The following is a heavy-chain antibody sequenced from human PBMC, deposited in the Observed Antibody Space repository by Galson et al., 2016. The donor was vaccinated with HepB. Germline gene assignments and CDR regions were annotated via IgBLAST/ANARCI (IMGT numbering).Heavy chain of an antibody. D-gene: IGHD6-6*01. J-gene: IGHJ4*02. CDR1: GFTFSDFW. Sequence: SLRLSCAASGFTFSDFWMSWVRQAPGKGLEWVALINPYGGAKFYVDSVKGRFTISRDNAKNSLYLQVDSLRGEGTAVYYCVTGGRPPYWGQGTLVTVSS. CDR2: INPYGGAK. CDR3: VTGGRPPY. V-gene: IGHV3-7*01.